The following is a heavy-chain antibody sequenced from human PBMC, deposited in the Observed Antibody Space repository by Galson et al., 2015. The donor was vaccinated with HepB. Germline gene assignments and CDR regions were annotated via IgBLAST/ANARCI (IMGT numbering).Heavy chain of an antibody. CDR2: IGVYNGNT. V-gene: IGHV1-18*01. CDR3: ARVLYDYIWGSDAYYFDY. D-gene: IGHD3-16*01. Sequence: SVKVSCKASGYTFTTYGISWVRQAPGQGLECMGWIGVYNGNTKYAQNLRGRVTMTTDTSTSTAYMELTSLRSDDTAVDYCARVLYDYIWGSDAYYFDYWGQGTLVTVSS. CDR1: GYTFTTYG. J-gene: IGHJ4*02.